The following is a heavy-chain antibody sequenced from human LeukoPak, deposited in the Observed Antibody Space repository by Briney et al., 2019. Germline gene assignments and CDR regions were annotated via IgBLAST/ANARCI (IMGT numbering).Heavy chain of an antibody. J-gene: IGHJ6*02. CDR1: GFTFSPYT. V-gene: IGHV3-21*01. D-gene: IGHD2/OR15-2a*01. Sequence: PEGSLRLSCAGSGFTFSPYTMNWVRQAPGKGLEWVSCISKGGTYIYCADSVRGRFTISRDNAKNSLYLQMNSLRAEDTAVYYCAREEDSTTIRSSYGMDVWGQGTTVTVSS. CDR2: ISKGGTYI. CDR3: AREEDSTTIRSSYGMDV.